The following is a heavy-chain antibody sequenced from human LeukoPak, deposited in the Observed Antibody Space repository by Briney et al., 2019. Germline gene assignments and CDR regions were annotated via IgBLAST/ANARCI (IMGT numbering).Heavy chain of an antibody. CDR2: INHSGST. J-gene: IGHJ4*02. Sequence: SETLSLTCAVYGGSFSGYYWSWIRQPPGKGLEWIGEINHSGSTNYNPSLKSRVTISVDTSKNQFSLELSSVTAADTAVYYCARGKRAAPSYCSGGSCKHFDYWGQGTLVTVSS. V-gene: IGHV4-34*01. CDR1: GGSFSGYY. CDR3: ARGKRAAPSYCSGGSCKHFDY. D-gene: IGHD2-15*01.